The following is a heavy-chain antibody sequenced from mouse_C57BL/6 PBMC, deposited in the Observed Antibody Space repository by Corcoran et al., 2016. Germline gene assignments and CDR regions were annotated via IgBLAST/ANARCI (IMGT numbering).Heavy chain of an antibody. D-gene: IGHD3-2*02. CDR1: GYTFTDYY. J-gene: IGHJ3*01. Sequence: EVQLQPSGPELVKPGASVKISCKASGYTFTDYYMNWVKQSHGKSLEWIGDINPNNGGTSYNQKFKGKATLTVDKSSSTAYMELRSLTSEDSAVYYCAKEPDSSGYVAYWGQGTLVTVSA. CDR3: AKEPDSSGYVAY. CDR2: INPNNGGT. V-gene: IGHV1-26*01.